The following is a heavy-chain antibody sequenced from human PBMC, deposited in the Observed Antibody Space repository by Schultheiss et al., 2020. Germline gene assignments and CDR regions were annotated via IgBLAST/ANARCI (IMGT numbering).Heavy chain of an antibody. D-gene: IGHD3-10*01. CDR1: GFTFSSYA. J-gene: IGHJ5*02. Sequence: GGSLRLSCAASGFTFSSYAMHWVRQAPGKGLEWVSAISGSGGSTSYAQKFQGRVTMTRDTSTSTVYMELSSLRSEDTAVYYCARRSAFNWFDPWGQGTLVTVAS. CDR2: ISGSGGST. V-gene: IGHV3-64*04. CDR3: ARRSAFNWFDP.